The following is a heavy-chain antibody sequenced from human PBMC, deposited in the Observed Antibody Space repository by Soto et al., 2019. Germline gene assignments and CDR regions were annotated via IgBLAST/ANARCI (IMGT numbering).Heavy chain of an antibody. CDR1: GGSFSGYY. CDR2: INHSGST. CDR3: ARGSGGGIPAPYYYYMDV. Sequence: SETLSLTCAVYGGSFSGYYWSWIRQPPGKGLEWIGEINHSGSTNYNPSLKSRVTMSVDTSKNQFSLKLSSVTAADTAVYYCARGSGGGIPAPYYYYMDVWGKGTTVTVS. D-gene: IGHD3-16*01. V-gene: IGHV4-34*01. J-gene: IGHJ6*03.